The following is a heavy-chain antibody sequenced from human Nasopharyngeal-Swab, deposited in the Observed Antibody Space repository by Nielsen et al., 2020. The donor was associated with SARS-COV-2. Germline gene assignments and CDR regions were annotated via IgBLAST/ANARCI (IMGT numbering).Heavy chain of an antibody. Sequence: GESLKISCAASGFTFSSYGMHWVRQAPGKGLEWVAVIWYDGSNKYYADSVKGRFTISRDNSKNTLYLQMNSLGAEDTAVYYCAREFSSWYAIGHYYYYYGMDVWGQGTTVTVSS. V-gene: IGHV3-33*01. CDR3: AREFSSWYAIGHYYYYYGMDV. CDR1: GFTFSSYG. CDR2: IWYDGSNK. J-gene: IGHJ6*02. D-gene: IGHD6-13*01.